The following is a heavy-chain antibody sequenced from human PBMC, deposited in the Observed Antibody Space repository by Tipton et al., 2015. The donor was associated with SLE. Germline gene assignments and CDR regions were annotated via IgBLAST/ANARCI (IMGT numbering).Heavy chain of an antibody. V-gene: IGHV4-34*01. CDR3: ARGGTGDGTNPFDP. CDR2: IKHSGRT. J-gene: IGHJ5*02. Sequence: LRLSCAVYGGSLSGYYWSWIRQPPGKGLEWVGEIKHSGRTNYSPSLKSRVTISMDASKNQFSLKLGSMTAADTAVYYCARGGTGDGTNPFDPWGQGVVVTVSS. D-gene: IGHD1-7*01. CDR1: GGSLSGYY.